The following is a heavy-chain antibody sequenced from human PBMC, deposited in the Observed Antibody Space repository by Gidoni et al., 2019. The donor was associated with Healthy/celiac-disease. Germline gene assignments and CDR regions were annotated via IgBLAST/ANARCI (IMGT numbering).Heavy chain of an antibody. J-gene: IGHJ6*02. V-gene: IGHV1-69*09. CDR2: IIPILGTA. D-gene: IGHD6-13*01. CDR3: ARDLKRGTASAGGYYYYYYGMDV. Sequence: QVQLEQSGAEVKKPGSSVKVSCKASGGTFSSYAISWVRQAPGQGLEWMGRIIPILGTANYAQKFQGRVTITADKSTSTAYMELSSLRSEDTAVYYCARDLKRGTASAGGYYYYYYGMDVWGQGTTVTVSS. CDR1: GGTFSSYA.